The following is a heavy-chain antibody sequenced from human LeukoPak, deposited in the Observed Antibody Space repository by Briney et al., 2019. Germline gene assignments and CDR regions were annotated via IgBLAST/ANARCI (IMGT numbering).Heavy chain of an antibody. CDR3: ARHLYYYDSSGYGFDY. CDR1: GGSISSYY. CDR2: IYYSGST. V-gene: IGHV4-39*01. D-gene: IGHD3-22*01. Sequence: PSETLSLTCTVSGGSISSYYWSWIRQPPGKGLEWIGSIYYSGSTYYNPSLKSRVTISVDTSKKQFSLKLSSVTAADTAVYYCARHLYYYDSSGYGFDYWGQGTLVTVSS. J-gene: IGHJ4*02.